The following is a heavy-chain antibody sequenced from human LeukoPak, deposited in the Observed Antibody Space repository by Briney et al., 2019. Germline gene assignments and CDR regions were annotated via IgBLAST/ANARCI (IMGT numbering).Heavy chain of an antibody. V-gene: IGHV1-18*01. Sequence: ASMKVSCKASGYTFTNYGISWVRQAPGQGLEWMGWISAYNGNTNYAQKLQGRVTMTTDASTSTAYMELRSLRSDDTAVYYCASSQITIFGVVTRGVSYYYGMDVWGQGTTVTVSS. CDR2: ISAYNGNT. J-gene: IGHJ6*02. CDR3: ASSQITIFGVVTRGVSYYYGMDV. CDR1: GYTFTNYG. D-gene: IGHD3-3*01.